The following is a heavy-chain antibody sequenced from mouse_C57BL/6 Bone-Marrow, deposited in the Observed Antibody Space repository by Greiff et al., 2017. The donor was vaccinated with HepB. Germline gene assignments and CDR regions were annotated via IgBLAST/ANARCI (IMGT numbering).Heavy chain of an antibody. CDR2: ISNGGGST. CDR3: ARQSNFRFVTFAY. V-gene: IGHV5-12*01. Sequence: DVKLVESGGGLVQPGGSLKLSCAASGFTFSDYYMYWVRQTPEKRLEWVAYISNGGGSTYYPDTVKGRFTISRDNAKNTLYLQMSRLKSEDTAMYYCARQSNFRFVTFAYWGQGTLVTVSA. CDR1: GFTFSDYY. J-gene: IGHJ3*01. D-gene: IGHD2-5*01.